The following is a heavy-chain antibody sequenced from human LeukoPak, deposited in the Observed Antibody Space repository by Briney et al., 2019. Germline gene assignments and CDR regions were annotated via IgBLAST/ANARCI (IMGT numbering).Heavy chain of an antibody. CDR3: ARGRYGDY. V-gene: IGHV4-34*01. J-gene: IGHJ4*02. Sequence: SETLSLTCTVSGDSISSYYWSWIRQPPGKGLEWIGEINHSGSTNCNPSLKSRVTISVDTSKNQFSLKLSSVTAADTAVYYCARGRYGDYWGQGTLVTVSS. D-gene: IGHD3-9*01. CDR1: GDSISSYY. CDR2: INHSGST.